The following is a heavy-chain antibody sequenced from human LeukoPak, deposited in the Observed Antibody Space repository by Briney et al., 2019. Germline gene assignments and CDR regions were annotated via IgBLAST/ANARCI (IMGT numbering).Heavy chain of an antibody. V-gene: IGHV4-39*07. CDR2: IYYSGST. Sequence: IGSIYYSGSTNYNPSLKSRVTISVDKSKNQFSLKLSSVTAADTAVYYCARRFRSSGYYSGYWGQGTLVTVSS. CDR3: ARRFRSSGYYSGY. D-gene: IGHD3-22*01. J-gene: IGHJ4*02.